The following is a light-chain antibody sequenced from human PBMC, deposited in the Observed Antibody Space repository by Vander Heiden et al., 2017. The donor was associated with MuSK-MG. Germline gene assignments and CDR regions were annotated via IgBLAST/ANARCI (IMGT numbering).Light chain of an antibody. CDR3: LQDDSSPIT. Sequence: DIQMPQSPSSLSASVGDRVTITCRASQGIRNALAWFQRKPGQAPKRLIYTASTLQNGVPSRFSGIGSGTEFTLTISSLQPEDFAAYFCLQDDSSPITFGRGTTVEIK. CDR2: TAS. J-gene: IGKJ4*01. CDR1: QGIRNA. V-gene: IGKV1-17*01.